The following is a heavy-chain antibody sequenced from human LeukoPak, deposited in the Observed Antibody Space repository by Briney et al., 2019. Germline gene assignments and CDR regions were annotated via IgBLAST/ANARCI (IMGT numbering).Heavy chain of an antibody. J-gene: IGHJ5*02. V-gene: IGHV4-61*02. CDR2: IYTSGST. CDR1: GGSISSGSYY. Sequence: PSETLSLTCTVSGGSISSGSYYWSWIRQPAGKGLEWIGRIYTSGSTNYNPSLKSRVTISVDTSKNQFSLKLSSVTAADTAVYYCAREGAYCSGTSCNWFDPWGQGTLVTVSS. D-gene: IGHD2-2*01. CDR3: AREGAYCSGTSCNWFDP.